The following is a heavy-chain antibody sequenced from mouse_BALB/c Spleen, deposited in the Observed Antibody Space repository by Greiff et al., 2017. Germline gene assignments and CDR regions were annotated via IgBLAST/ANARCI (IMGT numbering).Heavy chain of an antibody. CDR3: ARGPYGWFAY. Sequence: EVKLVESGPGLVKPSQSLSLTCTVTGYSITSDYAWNWIRQFPGNKLEWMGYISYSGSTSYNPSLKSRISITRDTSKNQFFLQLNSVTTEDTATYYCARGPYGWFAYWGQGTLVTVSA. CDR2: ISYSGST. CDR1: GYSITSDYA. V-gene: IGHV3-2*02. J-gene: IGHJ3*01. D-gene: IGHD1-1*01.